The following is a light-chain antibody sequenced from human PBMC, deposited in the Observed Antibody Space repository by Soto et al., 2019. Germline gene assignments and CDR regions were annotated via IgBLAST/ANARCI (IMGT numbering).Light chain of an antibody. J-gene: IGKJ1*01. CDR1: HSISSF. V-gene: IGKV1-39*01. Sequence: DIQMTQSPSSLSASVGDRVTITCRASHSISSFLSWYQQKPGKAPKLLIYAASSLQSVVPSRFSGSGSGTDFTLTISSLQPEDFASYYCQQSYSTPPAFGQGTKVEIK. CDR3: QQSYSTPPA. CDR2: AAS.